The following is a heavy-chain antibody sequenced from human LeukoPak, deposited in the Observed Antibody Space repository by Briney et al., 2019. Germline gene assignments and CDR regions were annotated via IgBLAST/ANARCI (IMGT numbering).Heavy chain of an antibody. CDR1: GYTFTSYA. CDR2: INTNTGNP. J-gene: IGHJ3*02. Sequence: ASVTVSCKASGYTFTSYAMNWLRQAPGQGLEWMGWINTNTGNPTYAQVFTGRFVFSLDTSVSTAYLQISSLKAEDTAVYYCARVLGYSSSWETEPDAFDIWGQGTMVSVSS. D-gene: IGHD6-13*01. V-gene: IGHV7-4-1*02. CDR3: ARVLGYSSSWETEPDAFDI.